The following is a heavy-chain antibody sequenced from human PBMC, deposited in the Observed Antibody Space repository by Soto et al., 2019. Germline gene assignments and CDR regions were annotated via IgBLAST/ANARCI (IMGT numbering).Heavy chain of an antibody. CDR2: ISSSSSTI. Sequence: PGGSRRLSCAASGFTFSSYSMNWVRQAPGKGLEWVSYISSSSSTIYYADSVKGRFTISRDNAKNSLYLQMNSLRAEDTAVYYCARDSSSRTPDAFDIWGTGPMVTLS. J-gene: IGHJ3*02. CDR1: GFTFSSYS. V-gene: IGHV3-48*01. CDR3: ARDSSSRTPDAFDI. D-gene: IGHD6-13*01.